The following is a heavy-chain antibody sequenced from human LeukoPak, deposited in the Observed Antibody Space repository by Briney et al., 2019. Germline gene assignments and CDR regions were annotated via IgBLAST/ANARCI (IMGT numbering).Heavy chain of an antibody. D-gene: IGHD3-22*01. Sequence: GASVKVSCKASGYTFTGYYMHWVRQAPGQGLEWMGWINPNSGGTNYAQKFQGRVTMTRDTSISTAYMELSRLRSDDTAVYYCGRDGTPRDTMIVVVYAPFNYYGMDVWGQGTTVTVSS. CDR1: GYTFTGYY. CDR3: GRDGTPRDTMIVVVYAPFNYYGMDV. J-gene: IGHJ6*02. CDR2: INPNSGGT. V-gene: IGHV1-2*02.